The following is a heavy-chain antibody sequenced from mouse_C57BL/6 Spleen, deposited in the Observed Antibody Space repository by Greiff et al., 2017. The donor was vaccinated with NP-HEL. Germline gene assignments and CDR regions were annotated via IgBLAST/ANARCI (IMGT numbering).Heavy chain of an antibody. V-gene: IGHV1-82*01. J-gene: IGHJ4*01. CDR2: IYPGDGDT. D-gene: IGHD1-1*01. CDR3: ARGYYYGAMDY. Sequence: QVQLQQSGPELVKPGASVKISCKASGYAFSSSWMNWVKQRPGKGLEWIGRIYPGDGDTNYNGKFKGKATLTADKSSSTAYMQLSSLTSEDSAVYFCARGYYYGAMDYWGQGTSVTVSS. CDR1: GYAFSSSW.